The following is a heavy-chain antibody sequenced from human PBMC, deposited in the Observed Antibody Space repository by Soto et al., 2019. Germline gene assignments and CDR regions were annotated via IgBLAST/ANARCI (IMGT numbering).Heavy chain of an antibody. CDR1: GYTLSTLG. J-gene: IGHJ6*03. CDR2: ISAYNGNT. CDR3: VRSPSFGETKDPNFGYYMDV. D-gene: IGHD3-10*01. Sequence: VSLQASGYTLSTLGISPVRQAPGPKGEWMGWISAYNGNTNYAQKLQGRVTMTTDTSTSTAYMELRSLRSDDTAVYYCVRSPSFGETKDPNFGYYMDVRGKGTTVTVSS. V-gene: IGHV1-18*01.